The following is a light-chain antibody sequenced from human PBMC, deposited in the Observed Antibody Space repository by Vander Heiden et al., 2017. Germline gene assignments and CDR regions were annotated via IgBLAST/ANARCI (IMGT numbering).Light chain of an antibody. CDR3: QHYSTFPRT. V-gene: IGKV4-1*01. CDR1: QSVLHSSDKKNY. Sequence: DIETIQSQDSLTVCLSERTNINCKSSQSVLHSSDKKNYLAWLQQKPGQPPKLLIYWASMRVPGVPDRFSGSGAGTDFTLTISSLQAEDVAVYYYQHYSTFPRTFGQGTKVEI. J-gene: IGKJ1*01. CDR2: WAS.